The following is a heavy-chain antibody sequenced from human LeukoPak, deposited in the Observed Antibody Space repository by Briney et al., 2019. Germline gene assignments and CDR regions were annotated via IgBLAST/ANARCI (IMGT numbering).Heavy chain of an antibody. V-gene: IGHV5-51*01. J-gene: IGHJ4*02. CDR2: IYPDDSDT. D-gene: IGHD6-6*01. CDR1: GYSFNTHW. CDR3: ARPRREVAALDY. Sequence: GESLKIYCKASGYSFNTHWIGWVRQKPGKGPEWIGIIYPDDSDTRYSPSFQCQVNISADQSSNTTYLQWSSLKASDTAIYYCARPRREVAALDYWGQGTLVTVSS.